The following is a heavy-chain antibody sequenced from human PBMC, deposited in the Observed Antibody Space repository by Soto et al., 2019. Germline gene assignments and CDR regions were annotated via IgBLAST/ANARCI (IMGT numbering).Heavy chain of an antibody. V-gene: IGHV3-23*01. CDR3: AKGFSGRLAMAPDY. CDR1: GFTFSSYA. Sequence: ESGGGLVQPGGSLRLSCAASGFTFSSYAMTWVRQAPGKGLEWVSDISGSAGSTNYADSVKGRFTISRDNSKNTLYLQMNSLRAEDTAVYYCAKGFSGRLAMAPDYWGQGTLVTVSS. J-gene: IGHJ4*02. CDR2: ISGSAGST. D-gene: IGHD5-18*01.